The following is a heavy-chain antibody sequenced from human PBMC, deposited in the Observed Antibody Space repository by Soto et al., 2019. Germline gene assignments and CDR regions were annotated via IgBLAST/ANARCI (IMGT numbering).Heavy chain of an antibody. V-gene: IGHV4-59*01. CDR3: ASRDYNDDFDI. J-gene: IGHJ3*02. CDR2: VFYSGNT. CDR1: GVSISTYY. Sequence: QVQLQESGPGLVKPSETLSLTCTVSGVSISTYYWTWIRQPPGKGLEWIGQVFYSGNTNYNPSLKSRVTISVDASRNQFSLRLSSVNAADTAMYYCASRDYNDDFDIWGQGTLVPVSS. D-gene: IGHD4-4*01.